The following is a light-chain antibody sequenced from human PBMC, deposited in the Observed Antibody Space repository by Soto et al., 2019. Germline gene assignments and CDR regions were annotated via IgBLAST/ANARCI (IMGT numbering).Light chain of an antibody. V-gene: IGLV1-47*01. Sequence: QSVLTQPPSASGTPGQRVTISCSGSSSNLGTNYVYWYQQLPGTAPKLLIYRNNQRPSGVPDRFSGSKSGTSASLAISRLRSVDEADYYCAAWDDTLSGYGFGTGTKVTVL. J-gene: IGLJ1*01. CDR2: RNN. CDR3: AAWDDTLSGYG. CDR1: SSNLGTNY.